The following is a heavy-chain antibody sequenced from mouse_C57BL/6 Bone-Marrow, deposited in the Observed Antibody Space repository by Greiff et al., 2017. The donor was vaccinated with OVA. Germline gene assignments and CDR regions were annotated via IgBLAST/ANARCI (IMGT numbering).Heavy chain of an antibody. D-gene: IGHD1-1*01. V-gene: IGHV5-16*01. CDR2: INYDGSST. Sequence: EVKVVESEGGLVQPGSSMKLSCTASGFTFSDYYMAWVRQVPEKGLEWVANINYDGSSTYYLDSLKSRFIISRDNAKNILYLQMSSLKSEDTATYYCARGPRYGSSPAWFAYWGQGTLVTVSA. CDR1: GFTFSDYY. J-gene: IGHJ3*01. CDR3: ARGPRYGSSPAWFAY.